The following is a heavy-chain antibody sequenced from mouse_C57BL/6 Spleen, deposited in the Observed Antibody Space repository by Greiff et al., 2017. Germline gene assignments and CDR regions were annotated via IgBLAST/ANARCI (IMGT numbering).Heavy chain of an antibody. J-gene: IGHJ4*01. CDR3: ANYFGSSKDAMDY. CDR2: IWRGGST. V-gene: IGHV2-5*01. D-gene: IGHD1-1*01. CDR1: GFSLTSYG. Sequence: VQPVESGPGLVQPSQSLSITCTVSGFSLTSYGVHWVRQSPGKGLEWLGVIWRGGSTDYNAAFMSRLSITKDNSKSQVFFKMNSLQADDTAIYYCANYFGSSKDAMDYWGQGTSVTVSS.